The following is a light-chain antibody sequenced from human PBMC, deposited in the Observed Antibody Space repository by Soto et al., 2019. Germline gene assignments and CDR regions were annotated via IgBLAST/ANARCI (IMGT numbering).Light chain of an antibody. V-gene: IGKV3-20*01. J-gene: IGKJ2*01. CDR2: GAS. Sequence: EIVLTQSPGTLSLSPGERATLPCRASQSVSSSYLAWYQQKPGQAPRLLIYGASSRATGIPDRFSGSGSGTDFTLTISRLEPEYFAVYYCQQYGSSPYTFGQGTKLELK. CDR1: QSVSSSY. CDR3: QQYGSSPYT.